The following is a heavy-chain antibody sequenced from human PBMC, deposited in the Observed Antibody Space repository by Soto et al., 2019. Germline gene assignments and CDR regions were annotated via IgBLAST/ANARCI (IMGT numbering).Heavy chain of an antibody. CDR3: ARLTITMIVVVTPDAFDI. CDR2: IYYSGST. Sequence: SETLSLTCTVSGGSISSSSYYWGWIRQPPGKGLEWIGSIYYSGSTYYNPSLKSRVTISVDTSKNQFSLKLSSVTAADTAVYYCARLTITMIVVVTPDAFDIWGQGTMVTVSS. CDR1: GGSISSSSYY. V-gene: IGHV4-39*01. D-gene: IGHD3-22*01. J-gene: IGHJ3*02.